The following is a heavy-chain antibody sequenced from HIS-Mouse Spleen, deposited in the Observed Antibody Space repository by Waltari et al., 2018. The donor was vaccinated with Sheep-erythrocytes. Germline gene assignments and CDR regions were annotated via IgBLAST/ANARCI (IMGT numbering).Heavy chain of an antibody. J-gene: IGHJ5*02. Sequence: QLQLQESGPGLVKPSETLSLTCTVPGGPISSSSYYWGWLRQPPGKGLEWIGSIYYSGSTYYNPSLKSRVTISVDTSKNQFSLKLSSVTAADTAVYYCARVPPGYYDFWSGPTGPRWFDPWGQGTLVTVSS. D-gene: IGHD3-3*01. CDR3: ARVPPGYYDFWSGPTGPRWFDP. CDR1: GGPISSSSYY. V-gene: IGHV4-39*07. CDR2: IYYSGST.